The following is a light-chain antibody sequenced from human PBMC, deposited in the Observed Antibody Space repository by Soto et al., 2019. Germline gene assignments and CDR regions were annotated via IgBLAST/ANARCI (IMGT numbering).Light chain of an antibody. CDR3: QQRSNWPPL. Sequence: EIVLTQSPATLSLSPGERATLSCRASQSVSSYLAWYQQKPGQAPRLLIYDASNRATGIPARFSGSGSGTDFPLTISRLEPEDFAVYYCQQRSNWPPLFGPGTKVDIK. J-gene: IGKJ3*01. V-gene: IGKV3-11*01. CDR2: DAS. CDR1: QSVSSY.